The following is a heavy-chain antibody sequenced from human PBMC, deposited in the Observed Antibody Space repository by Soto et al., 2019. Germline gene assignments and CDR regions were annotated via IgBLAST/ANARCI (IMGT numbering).Heavy chain of an antibody. V-gene: IGHV3-7*01. J-gene: IGHJ3*02. CDR1: GFTFSSYW. Sequence: EVQLVESGGGLVQPGGSLRLSCAASGFTFSSYWMSWVRQAPGKGLEWVANIKQDGSEKYYVDSVKGRFTISRDNAKTSLYLQMNSLRAEDTAVYYCARAGRITIFSTGYPLNAFDIWGQGTMVTVSS. CDR3: ARAGRITIFSTGYPLNAFDI. CDR2: IKQDGSEK. D-gene: IGHD3-9*01.